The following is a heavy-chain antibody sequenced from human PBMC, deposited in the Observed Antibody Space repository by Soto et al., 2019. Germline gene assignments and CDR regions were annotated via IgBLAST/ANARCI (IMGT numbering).Heavy chain of an antibody. CDR2: IKQDGSEK. CDR1: GFTFSSYW. CDR3: ARGHTTSPNWFDP. D-gene: IGHD2-2*01. V-gene: IGHV3-7*03. J-gene: IGHJ5*02. Sequence: EVQLVESGGGLVQPEGSLRLSCAASGFTFSSYWMSWVRQAPGKWLEWVANIKQDGSEKFYVDSVKGRFTISKDNAKNSVYLQMNSLRAEETAVYYCARGHTTSPNWFDPWGQGTLVTVSS.